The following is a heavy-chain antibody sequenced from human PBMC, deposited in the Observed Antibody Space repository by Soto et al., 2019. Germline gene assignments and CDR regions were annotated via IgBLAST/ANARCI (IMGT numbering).Heavy chain of an antibody. J-gene: IGHJ3*02. V-gene: IGHV4-38-2*02. CDR3: AREGYYDSSGYLRDAFDI. Sequence: PSDTLSLTCAVSGYSISSGYYWGWIRQPPGKGLEWIGSIYHSGSTYYNPSLKSRVTISVDTSKNQFSLKLSSVTAADTAVYYCAREGYYDSSGYLRDAFDIWGQGTMVTVS. CDR1: GYSISSGYY. D-gene: IGHD3-22*01. CDR2: IYHSGST.